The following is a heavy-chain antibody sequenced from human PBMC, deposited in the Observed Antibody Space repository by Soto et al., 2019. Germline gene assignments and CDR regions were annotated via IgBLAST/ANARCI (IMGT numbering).Heavy chain of an antibody. CDR2: ISYDGSHK. CDR1: GFTFRNYG. J-gene: IGHJ6*02. V-gene: IGHV3-30*18. D-gene: IGHD4-4*01. Sequence: QVQLVESGGGVVQPGRSLRLSCAASGFTFRNYGMHWVRQAPGKGLVWVTVISYDGSHKYYADSVKGRFIISRDNSKNTVYLEMNSLRDEDTAVYYCAKRRGDHSNYSWGIDVWGQGTTVTVSS. CDR3: AKRRGDHSNYSWGIDV.